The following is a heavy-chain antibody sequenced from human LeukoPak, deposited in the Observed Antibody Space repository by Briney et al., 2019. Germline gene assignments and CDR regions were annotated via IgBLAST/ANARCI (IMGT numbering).Heavy chain of an antibody. CDR3: AKVNEITMIVIDAFDI. CDR1: GFTFSNYA. V-gene: IGHV3-23*01. J-gene: IGHJ3*02. CDR2: ISGSGVST. D-gene: IGHD3-22*01. Sequence: PGGSLRLSCAASGFTFSNYAMSWVRQAPGKGLEWVSAISGSGVSTYYADSVKGRFTISRDNSKNTLYLQMNSLRAEDTAVYYCAKVNEITMIVIDAFDIWGQGTMVTVSS.